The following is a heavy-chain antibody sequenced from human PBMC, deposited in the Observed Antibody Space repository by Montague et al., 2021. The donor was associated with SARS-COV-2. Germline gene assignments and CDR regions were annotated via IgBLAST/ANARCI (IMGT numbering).Heavy chain of an antibody. CDR2: ISYDGSNE. CDR1: GFTFSSYA. D-gene: IGHD3-10*01. CDR3: ARAAQKQYVLLWFGELLHDAFDI. J-gene: IGHJ3*02. V-gene: IGHV3-30-3*01. Sequence: SLRLSCAASGFTFSSYAMHWVRQAPGKGLEWVAVISYDGSNEYYXDSVKGRFTISIDNSKNTLYLQMNSLRAEDTAVYYCARAAQKQYVLLWFGELLHDAFDIWGQGTMVTVSS.